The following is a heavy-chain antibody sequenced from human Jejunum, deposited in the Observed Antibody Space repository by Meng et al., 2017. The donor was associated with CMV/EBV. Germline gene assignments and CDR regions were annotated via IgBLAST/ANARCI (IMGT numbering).Heavy chain of an antibody. CDR1: GFTFHNFG. J-gene: IGHJ4*02. Sequence: SCAASGFTFHNFGMDWVRQAPGKGLEWVAVIWYDGSNKYYSDSVKGRFTVSRDNSKNTPYLQMDSLRAEDTAVYYCARLTSSWAFDYWGPGTLVTVSS. V-gene: IGHV3-33*01. D-gene: IGHD6-13*01. CDR2: IWYDGSNK. CDR3: ARLTSSWAFDY.